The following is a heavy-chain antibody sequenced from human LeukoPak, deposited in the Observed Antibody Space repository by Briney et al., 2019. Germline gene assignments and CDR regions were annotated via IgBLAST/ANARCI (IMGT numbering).Heavy chain of an antibody. J-gene: IGHJ5*02. CDR2: IWYDGSNK. D-gene: IGHD2-15*01. CDR3: TTDPWDIVVVVAADNWFDP. CDR1: GFTFSSYG. Sequence: GGSLRLSCAASGFTFSSYGMHWVRQAPGKGLEWVAVIWYDGSNKYYADSVKGRFTISRDNSKNTLYLQMNSLRAEDTAVYYCTTDPWDIVVVVAADNWFDPWGQGTLVTVSS. V-gene: IGHV3-33*01.